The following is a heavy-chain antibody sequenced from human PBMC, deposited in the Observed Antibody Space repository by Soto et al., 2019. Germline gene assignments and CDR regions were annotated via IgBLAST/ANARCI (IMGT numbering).Heavy chain of an antibody. CDR1: GYTFTGYY. CDR2: INPNAGRT. D-gene: IGHD1-26*01. Sequence: QVQLEMSGAELKEPGASVKLSCKASGYTFTGYYVHWVRQAPGQGLEWMGMINPNAGRTAYAQKFQDRVAMTMDTSTATRGTVYMDLRSLRSEDTAIYYCARVASGTHGALDYWGQGALVTVSS. V-gene: IGHV1-46*01. J-gene: IGHJ4*02. CDR3: ARVASGTHGALDY.